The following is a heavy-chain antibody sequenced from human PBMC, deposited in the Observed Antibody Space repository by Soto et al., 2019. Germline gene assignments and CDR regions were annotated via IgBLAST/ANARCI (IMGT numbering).Heavy chain of an antibody. CDR3: AHRRSYGSGSYFDY. CDR2: IYWDDDK. J-gene: IGHJ4*02. CDR1: GFSLSTSGVG. Sequence: QITLKESGPTLVKPTQTLTLTCTFSGFSLSTSGVGVGWIRQPPGKALEWLALIYWDDDKRYSPSPKSRLTITKDTSKNQVVLTMTNMDPVDTATYYCAHRRSYGSGSYFDYWGQGTLVTVSS. D-gene: IGHD3-10*01. V-gene: IGHV2-5*02.